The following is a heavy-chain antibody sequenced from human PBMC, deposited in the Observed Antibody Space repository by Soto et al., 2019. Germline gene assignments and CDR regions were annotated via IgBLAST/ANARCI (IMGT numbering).Heavy chain of an antibody. V-gene: IGHV3-48*02. D-gene: IGHD3-3*01. CDR1: GCTFISYS. CDR2: ISSSSSTI. J-gene: IGHJ6*02. CDR3: ARDGDFWSGYSRGPYYYYGMDV. Sequence: PGGSLRLSCAASGCTFISYSMNWVRQAPGKGLEWVSYISSSSSTIYYADSVKGRFTISRDNAKNSLYLQMNSLRDEDTAVYYCARDGDFWSGYSRGPYYYYGMDVWGQGTTVTVSS.